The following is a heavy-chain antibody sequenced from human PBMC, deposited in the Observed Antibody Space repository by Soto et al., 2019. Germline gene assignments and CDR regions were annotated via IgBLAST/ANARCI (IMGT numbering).Heavy chain of an antibody. D-gene: IGHD3-16*02. J-gene: IGHJ4*02. CDR3: ARRVRTITFGGVIVDY. Sequence: SETLSLTCTVSGDSISTYYWSWIRQPPGKGLEWIGYIYYSGSTNYNPSLKSRVTISVDTSKNQFPLKLSSVTAADTAVYYCARRVRTITFGGVIVDYWGQGTLVTVSS. CDR1: GDSISTYY. CDR2: IYYSGST. V-gene: IGHV4-59*01.